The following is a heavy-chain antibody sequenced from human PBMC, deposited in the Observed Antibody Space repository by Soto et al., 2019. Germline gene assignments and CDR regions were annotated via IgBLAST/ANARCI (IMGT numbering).Heavy chain of an antibody. Sequence: XESLKISGKTSGYSFRSYWVTWVRQLPGKGLEWMGTFYPGDSTSTYSPSFQGQVTISVDKSVSTAYLQLSSLKASDTAMYYCARIIGYCRNNDCSWTFDIWGQGTMVTVSS. J-gene: IGHJ3*02. V-gene: IGHV5-51*01. CDR2: FYPGDSTS. CDR3: ARIIGYCRNNDCSWTFDI. CDR1: GYSFRSYW. D-gene: IGHD2-15*01.